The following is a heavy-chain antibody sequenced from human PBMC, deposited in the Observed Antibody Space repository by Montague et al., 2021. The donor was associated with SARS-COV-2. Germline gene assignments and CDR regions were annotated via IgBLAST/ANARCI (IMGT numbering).Heavy chain of an antibody. CDR3: ARDIGSAGIYYYGMDV. CDR1: GDSVSSNGRA. J-gene: IGHJ6*02. Sequence: CAISGDSVSSNGRAWKWIRQSPSRGLEWLGRTHYRSKWCYDYAVSLKSRLTIKPDTSKNQFSLQLNSVTPEDTAVYYCARDIGSAGIYYYGMDVWGQGTTVTVSS. D-gene: IGHD3-10*01. V-gene: IGHV6-1*01. CDR2: THYRSKWCY.